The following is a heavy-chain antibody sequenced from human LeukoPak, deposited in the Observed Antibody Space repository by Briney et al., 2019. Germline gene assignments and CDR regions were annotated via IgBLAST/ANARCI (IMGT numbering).Heavy chain of an antibody. CDR1: GFTFSSYS. D-gene: IGHD3-16*01. CDR2: ISSSSYI. J-gene: IGHJ4*02. V-gene: IGHV3-21*01. Sequence: PGGSLRLSCAASGFTFSSYSMNWVRQAPRKGLEWVSSISSSSYIYYADSVKGRFTISRDNAKNSLYLQMNSLRAEDTAVYYCAREGDYYFDYWGQGTLVTVSS. CDR3: AREGDYYFDY.